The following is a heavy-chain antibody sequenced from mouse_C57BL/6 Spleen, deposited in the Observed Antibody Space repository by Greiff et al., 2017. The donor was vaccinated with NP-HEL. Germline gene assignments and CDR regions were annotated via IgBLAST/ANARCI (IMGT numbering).Heavy chain of an antibody. CDR3: ARSRVFDV. CDR1: GYAFTNYL. J-gene: IGHJ1*03. V-gene: IGHV1-54*01. CDR2: INPGSGGT. Sequence: VQLQQSGAELVRPGTSVKVSCKASGYAFTNYLIEWVKQRPGQGLEWIGVINPGSGGTNYNEKFKGKATLTADKSSSTAYMQLSSLTSEDSAVYFCARSRVFDVWGTGTTVTVSS.